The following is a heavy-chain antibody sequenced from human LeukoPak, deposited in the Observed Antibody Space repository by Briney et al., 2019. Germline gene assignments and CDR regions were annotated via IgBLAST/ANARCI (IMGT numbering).Heavy chain of an antibody. V-gene: IGHV3-7*03. CDR3: ARFLGYCSSTSCPAAFDI. D-gene: IGHD2-2*01. CDR2: IKQDGSEK. Sequence: GGSLRLSCAASGFTFSSYWMSWVRQAPGKGLEWVANIKQDGSEKYHVDSVKGRFTISRDNAKNSLYLQMNSLRAEDTAVYYCARFLGYCSSTSCPAAFDIWGQGTMVTVSS. CDR1: GFTFSSYW. J-gene: IGHJ3*02.